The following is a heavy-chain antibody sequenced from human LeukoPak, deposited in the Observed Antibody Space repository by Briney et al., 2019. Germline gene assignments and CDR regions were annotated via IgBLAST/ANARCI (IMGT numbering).Heavy chain of an antibody. D-gene: IGHD6-13*01. V-gene: IGHV1-18*01. CDR2: ISAYNGNT. Sequence: ASVKVSCEASGYTFTSYGISWVRQAPGQGLEWMGWISAYNGNTNYAQKLQGRVTMTTDTSTSTACMELRSLSSDDTAVYYCARATGIAAADDPWGQGTLVTVSS. J-gene: IGHJ5*02. CDR3: ARATGIAAADDP. CDR1: GYTFTSYG.